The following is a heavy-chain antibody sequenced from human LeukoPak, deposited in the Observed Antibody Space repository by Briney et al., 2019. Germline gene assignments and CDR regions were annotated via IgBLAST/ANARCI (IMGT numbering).Heavy chain of an antibody. J-gene: IGHJ4*02. CDR2: INHSGST. V-gene: IGHV4-39*07. D-gene: IGHD5-12*01. Sequence: SETLSLTCTVSGGSISSGGYYWSWIRQPPGKGLEWIGEINHSGSTNYNPSLKSRVTISVDTSKNQFSLKLSSVTAADTAVYYCARGRLQSPPGGYWGQGTLVTVSS. CDR1: GGSISSGGYY. CDR3: ARGRLQSPPGGY.